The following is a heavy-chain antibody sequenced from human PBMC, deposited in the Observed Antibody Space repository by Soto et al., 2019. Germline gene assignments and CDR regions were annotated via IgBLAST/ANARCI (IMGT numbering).Heavy chain of an antibody. CDR3: ARGPYSSGWYGPYGMDV. CDR1: GGSFSGYY. CDR2: INHSGST. D-gene: IGHD6-19*01. J-gene: IGHJ6*02. Sequence: SETLSLTCAVYGGSFSGYYWSWIRQPPGKGLEWIGEINHSGSTNYNPSLKSRVTISVDTSKNQFSLKLSSVTATDTAVYYCARGPYSSGWYGPYGMDVWGQGTTVTVSS. V-gene: IGHV4-34*01.